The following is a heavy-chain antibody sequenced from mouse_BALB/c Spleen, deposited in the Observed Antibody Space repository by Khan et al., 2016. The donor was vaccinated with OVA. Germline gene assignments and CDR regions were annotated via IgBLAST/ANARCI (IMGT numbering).Heavy chain of an antibody. Sequence: QLVESGPGLMKPSQSLSLTCTVTGYSITSDYAWNWIRQFPGNKLEWMGYISYSGSPNYNPALKSRIAITRDTSNNQFFLQLNSVTTEDTATXYCARDGSRYNYAMDYWGQGTSVTVSS. V-gene: IGHV3-2*02. CDR1: GYSITSDYA. CDR3: ARDGSRYNYAMDY. J-gene: IGHJ4*01. CDR2: ISYSGSP. D-gene: IGHD2-3*01.